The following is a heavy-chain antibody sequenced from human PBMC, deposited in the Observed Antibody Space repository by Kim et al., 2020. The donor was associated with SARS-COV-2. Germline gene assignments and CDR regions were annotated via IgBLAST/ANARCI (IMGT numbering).Heavy chain of an antibody. V-gene: IGHV3-30*03. D-gene: IGHD6-6*01. J-gene: IGHJ3*02. Sequence: ADSVKGRFTISRDNSKTTLYLQMNSLRAEDTAVYYCARLSSSKAGGAFDIWGHGTMVTVSS. CDR3: ARLSSSKAGGAFDI.